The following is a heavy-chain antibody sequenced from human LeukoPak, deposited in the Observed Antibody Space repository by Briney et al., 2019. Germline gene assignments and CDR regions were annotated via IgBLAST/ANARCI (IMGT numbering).Heavy chain of an antibody. CDR2: ISAYNGNT. Sequence: ASVKVSCKASGYTFTSYGISWVRQAPGQGLEWMGWISAYNGNTNYAQKLQGRVTMTTDTSTSTAYMELRSLRSDDTAVYYCASNNPQYCSSTSCYPSYYYYMDVWGKGTTVTVSS. D-gene: IGHD2-2*01. J-gene: IGHJ6*03. CDR3: ASNNPQYCSSTSCYPSYYYYMDV. V-gene: IGHV1-18*01. CDR1: GYTFTSYG.